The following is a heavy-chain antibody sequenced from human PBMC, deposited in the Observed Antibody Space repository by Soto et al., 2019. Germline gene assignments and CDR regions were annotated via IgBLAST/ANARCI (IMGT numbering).Heavy chain of an antibody. V-gene: IGHV2-26*01. J-gene: IGHJ6*02. CDR3: ARISDYGIAVAGSGMDV. CDR2: IFSNDEK. D-gene: IGHD6-19*01. CDR1: GFSLSNARMG. Sequence: QVTLKESGPVLVKPTETLTLTCTVSGFSLSNARMGVSWIRQPPGKALEWLAHIFSNDEKSYSTSLKSRLSISKDTSKSPVVLTMTNMDPVDTATYYCARISDYGIAVAGSGMDVWGQGTTVTVSS.